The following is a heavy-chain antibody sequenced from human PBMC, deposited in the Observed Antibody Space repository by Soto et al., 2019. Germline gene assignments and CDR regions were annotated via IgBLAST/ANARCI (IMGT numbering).Heavy chain of an antibody. Sequence: QVQLVQSGAEVKKPGSSVKVSCKASGGTFSSYTISWVRQDPGQGLEWMGRIIPILGIANYAQKFQGRVTITADKSTSTAYMELSSLRSEDTAVYYCASSVEAAYYYYYYMDVWGKGTTVTVSS. D-gene: IGHD6-13*01. CDR1: GGTFSSYT. V-gene: IGHV1-69*02. CDR3: ASSVEAAYYYYYYMDV. CDR2: IIPILGIA. J-gene: IGHJ6*03.